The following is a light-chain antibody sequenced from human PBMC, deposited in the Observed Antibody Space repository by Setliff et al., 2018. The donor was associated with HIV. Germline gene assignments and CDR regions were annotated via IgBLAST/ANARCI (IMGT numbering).Light chain of an antibody. J-gene: IGLJ1*01. CDR3: CSYAGSSTYV. Sequence: QSVLTQPASVSGSPGQSITISCTGTSSDVGGYNFVSWFQQLPGKAPKLMIYEVTKRPSEVSNRFSGSKSGNTASLTISGLQAEDEADYYCCSYAGSSTYVFGTGTKVTVL. CDR1: SSDVGGYNF. CDR2: EVT. V-gene: IGLV2-23*02.